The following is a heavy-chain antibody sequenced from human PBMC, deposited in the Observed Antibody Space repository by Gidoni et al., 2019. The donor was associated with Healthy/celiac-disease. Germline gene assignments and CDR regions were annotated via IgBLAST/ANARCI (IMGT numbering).Heavy chain of an antibody. CDR3: ARDGVVVAARFYYYYGMDV. D-gene: IGHD2-15*01. CDR1: GFTFSDYY. V-gene: IGHV3-11*01. CDR2: ISSSGSTI. Sequence: QVQLVESGGGLVKPGGSMRLSCAASGFTFSDYYISWIRQAPGKGLEWVSYISSSGSTIYYADSVKGRFTISRDNAKNSLYLQMNSLRAEDTAVYYCARDGVVVAARFYYYYGMDVWGQGTTVTVSS. J-gene: IGHJ6*02.